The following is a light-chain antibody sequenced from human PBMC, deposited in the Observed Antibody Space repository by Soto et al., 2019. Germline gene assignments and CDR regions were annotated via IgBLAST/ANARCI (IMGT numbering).Light chain of an antibody. V-gene: IGLV2-14*01. J-gene: IGLJ1*01. CDR3: TSCTSSSTYV. Sequence: QFVLTQPASVSGSPGQSITISCTGTSSDVGGYNYVSWYQKHPGKAPKLMIYDVNNRPSGVSNRFSGSKSGNTASLTISGLQAEDEADYYCTSCTSSSTYVFGTGTKVTVL. CDR1: SSDVGGYNY. CDR2: DVN.